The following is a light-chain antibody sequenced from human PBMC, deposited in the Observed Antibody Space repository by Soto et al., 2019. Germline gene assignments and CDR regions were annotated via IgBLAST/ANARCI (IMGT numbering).Light chain of an antibody. Sequence: EIVLTQSPATLSLSPGDRATLSCSASQSISTYVNWFQQKPGQAPRLLIYGASNRATGIPDRFSGSGSGTDFTLTISRLEPEDFAVYYCPQYGSSGTFGQGTKVDIK. CDR1: QSISTY. CDR2: GAS. CDR3: PQYGSSGT. V-gene: IGKV3-20*01. J-gene: IGKJ1*01.